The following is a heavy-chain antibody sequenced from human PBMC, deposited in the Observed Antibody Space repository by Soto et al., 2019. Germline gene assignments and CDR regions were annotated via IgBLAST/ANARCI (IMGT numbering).Heavy chain of an antibody. CDR1: GYDFNTNW. J-gene: IGHJ4*01. CDR2: MYPGDSDT. D-gene: IGHD2-2*01. CDR3: ARLPRDCNKTSCYYADH. Sequence: GESLKISCRGSGYDFNTNWFGLGRQVPGKGLEWVGIMYPGDSDTRYNPSLQGHVTLSADVTVSTAFLQWRSLKTSDTGMYFCARLPRDCNKTSCYYADHWGHGTQVTVSS. V-gene: IGHV5-51*01.